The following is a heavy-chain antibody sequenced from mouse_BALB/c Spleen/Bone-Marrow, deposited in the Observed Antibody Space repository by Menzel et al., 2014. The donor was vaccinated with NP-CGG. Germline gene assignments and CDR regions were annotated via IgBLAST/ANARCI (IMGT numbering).Heavy chain of an antibody. J-gene: IGHJ2*01. Sequence: EVKLMESGGGLVKPGGSLKLSCAASGFTFSTCAMSWVRQTPEKRLEWVATISTNDNYTYYPDRVKGRFTISRDSAKNTLYLQMSSLRSEDTAMYYCARQGDGYYDYWGQGTTLTFSS. V-gene: IGHV5-9-3*01. CDR3: ARQGDGYYDY. CDR2: ISTNDNYT. D-gene: IGHD2-3*01. CDR1: GFTFSTCA.